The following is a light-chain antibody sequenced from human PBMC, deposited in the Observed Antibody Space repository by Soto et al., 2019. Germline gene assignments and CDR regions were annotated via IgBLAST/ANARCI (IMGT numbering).Light chain of an antibody. CDR2: GNS. J-gene: IGLJ3*02. CDR3: QSYDSSLSGWV. Sequence: QSVLTQPPSVSGAPGQRVTISCTGSSSNIGAGYDVHWYQQLPGTAPKLLIYGNSNRPSGVPDRFSGSKSGTSASLAITGLQAEDEADYYCQSYDSSLSGWVIGGGTKLTVL. V-gene: IGLV1-40*01. CDR1: SSNIGAGYD.